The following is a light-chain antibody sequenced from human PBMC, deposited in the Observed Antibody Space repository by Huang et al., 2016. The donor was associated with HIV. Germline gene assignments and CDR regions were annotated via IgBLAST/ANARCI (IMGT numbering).Light chain of an antibody. CDR2: AAS. J-gene: IGKJ1*01. Sequence: AIQMTQSPSSLSASIGDRVTITCRASQGIRNDLGWYQQKPGKAPKLLIDAASSLQSGVPSRFSGSGSGTDFTLTIRSLQHEDFATYYCLQDYNYPRTFGQGTKVEIK. V-gene: IGKV1-6*01. CDR3: LQDYNYPRT. CDR1: QGIRND.